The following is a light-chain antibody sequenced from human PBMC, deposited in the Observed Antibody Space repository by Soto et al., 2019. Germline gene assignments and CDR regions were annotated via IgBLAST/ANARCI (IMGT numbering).Light chain of an antibody. Sequence: DIQMTQSPSTLSASVGDRVTITCRASQSISSWLAWYQQKPGKAPKLLIYKASSLDSGVPSRFSGSGSGTEFTFTISSLQPDDFATYYCQQYNSYAWTFGKGTKVEIK. J-gene: IGKJ1*01. V-gene: IGKV1-5*03. CDR1: QSISSW. CDR3: QQYNSYAWT. CDR2: KAS.